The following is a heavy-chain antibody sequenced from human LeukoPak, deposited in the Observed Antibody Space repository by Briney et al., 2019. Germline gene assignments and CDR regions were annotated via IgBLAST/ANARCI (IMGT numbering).Heavy chain of an antibody. Sequence: TSETLSLTCTVSGGSINSSIYYWGWIRQPPGKGLEWIGSIYYCGSTYYNPSLKSRVTISVDTSKTQFSLKLSSVTAADTAVYYCARRDDYGDYRDYWGQGTLVTVSS. CDR3: ARRDDYGDYRDY. D-gene: IGHD4-17*01. CDR2: IYYCGST. V-gene: IGHV4-39*01. CDR1: GGSINSSIYY. J-gene: IGHJ4*02.